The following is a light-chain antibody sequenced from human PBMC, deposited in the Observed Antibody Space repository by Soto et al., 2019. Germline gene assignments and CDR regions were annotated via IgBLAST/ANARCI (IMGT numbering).Light chain of an antibody. V-gene: IGKV3-15*01. CDR1: QTVSNN. Sequence: ERVMTQFPGTLSVSPGAKATLSCRASQTVSNNLAWYQQKPGQAPRLLIYFASTRATGVPARFSGSGSGTEFTLTISNLQSEDSAVYYCQHYNEWPLTFGGGTKLETK. CDR2: FAS. J-gene: IGKJ4*01. CDR3: QHYNEWPLT.